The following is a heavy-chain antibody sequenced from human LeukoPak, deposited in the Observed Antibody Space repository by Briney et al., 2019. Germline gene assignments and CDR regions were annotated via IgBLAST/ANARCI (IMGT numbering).Heavy chain of an antibody. CDR3: ARLYCSGGSCYEVDY. J-gene: IGHJ4*02. Sequence: SETLSLTCTVSGGSISNYYWSWIRQPPGKGLEWIGSIYYSGSTYYNPSLKSRVTISVDTSKNQFSLKLSSVTAADTAVYYCARLYCSGGSCYEVDYWGQGTLVTVSS. CDR1: GGSISNYY. V-gene: IGHV4-59*12. D-gene: IGHD2-15*01. CDR2: IYYSGST.